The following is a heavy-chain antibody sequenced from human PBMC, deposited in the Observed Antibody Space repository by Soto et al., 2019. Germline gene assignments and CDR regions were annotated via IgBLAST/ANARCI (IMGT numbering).Heavy chain of an antibody. Sequence: SETLSLTCTVSGGSINTYYWSWIRQPTGKGLEWIGYIYFSGSTNYNPSLKSRVTISEDTSKNQFSLKLRSVTAADTAVYYCAGAPLYGSGMHYTSVSAFDIWGQGTMVTVSS. V-gene: IGHV4-59*08. D-gene: IGHD3-10*01. CDR3: AGAPLYGSGMHYTSVSAFDI. J-gene: IGHJ3*02. CDR1: GGSINTYY. CDR2: IYFSGST.